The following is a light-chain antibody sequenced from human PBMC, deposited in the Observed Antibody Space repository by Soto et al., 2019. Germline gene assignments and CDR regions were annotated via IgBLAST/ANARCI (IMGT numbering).Light chain of an antibody. CDR3: QQLNTFPVT. Sequence: DIQLTQSPSFLSASVGDRVTITCRASQGISSYLAWYQQTPGKAPKLLIYASSILQSGVPSRFSGRGSGTEFTLTIDSLQPEDFATYYCQQLNTFPVTFGQGTRLAI. CDR2: ASS. V-gene: IGKV1-9*01. CDR1: QGISSY. J-gene: IGKJ5*01.